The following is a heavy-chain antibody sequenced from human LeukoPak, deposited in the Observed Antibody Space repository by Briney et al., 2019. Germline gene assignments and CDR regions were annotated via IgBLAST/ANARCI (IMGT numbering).Heavy chain of an antibody. Sequence: PSETLSLTCTVSGGSISSHYWTWIRQSPVKGLEWIGDISNSGSTSYNLSLKSRVTISIDTSKNQFSLKLSSVTAADTAVYYCGRDALVGYFSYYYMDVWGKGTTVTVSS. CDR1: GGSISSHY. V-gene: IGHV4-59*11. J-gene: IGHJ6*03. D-gene: IGHD2-15*01. CDR2: ISNSGST. CDR3: GRDALVGYFSYYYMDV.